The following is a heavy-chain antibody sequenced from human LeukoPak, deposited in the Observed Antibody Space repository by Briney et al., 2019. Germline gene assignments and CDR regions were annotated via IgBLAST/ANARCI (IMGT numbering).Heavy chain of an antibody. V-gene: IGHV1-69*13. CDR2: IIPIFGTA. D-gene: IGHD5-24*01. CDR3: AGGGRDGYTSPFDY. CDR1: GGTFSSYA. Sequence: GASVKVSCKASGGTFSSYAISWVRQAPGQGLEWMGGIIPIFGTANYAQKFQGRVTITADESTSTAYMELSSLRSEDTAVYYCAGGGRDGYTSPFDYWGQGTLVTVSS. J-gene: IGHJ4*02.